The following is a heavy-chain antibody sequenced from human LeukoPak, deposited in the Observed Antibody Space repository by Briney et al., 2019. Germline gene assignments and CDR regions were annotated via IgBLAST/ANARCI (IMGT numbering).Heavy chain of an antibody. CDR2: INPNSGGT. CDR3: ARDRATYYDFWSGYSY. V-gene: IGHV1-2*02. Sequence: ASVKVSCKASGYTFTGYYMHWVRQAPGQGLEWMGWINPNSGGTNYAQKFQGRVTMTRNTSISTAYMELSSLRSEDTAVYYCARDRATYYDFWSGYSYWGQGTLVTVSS. J-gene: IGHJ4*02. D-gene: IGHD3-3*01. CDR1: GYTFTGYY.